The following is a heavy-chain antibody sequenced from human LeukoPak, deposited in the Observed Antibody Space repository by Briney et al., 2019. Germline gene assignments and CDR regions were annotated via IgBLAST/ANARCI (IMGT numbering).Heavy chain of an antibody. CDR2: ISSSSSTI. CDR3: ARDKTYYYDSSGYWYFDL. V-gene: IGHV3-48*04. Sequence: GGSLRLSCAASGFTFSSYSMNWVRQAPGKGLEWVSYISSSSSTIYYADSVKGRFTISRDNAKNSLYLQMNSLRAEDTAVYYCARDKTYYYDSSGYWYFDLWGRGTLVTVSS. D-gene: IGHD3-22*01. CDR1: GFTFSSYS. J-gene: IGHJ2*01.